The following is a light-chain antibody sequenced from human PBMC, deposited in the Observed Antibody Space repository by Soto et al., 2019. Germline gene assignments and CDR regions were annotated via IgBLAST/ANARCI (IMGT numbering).Light chain of an antibody. Sequence: EIEMTQSPATMSVSPGERVTLSCRASESVASNLAWYQQKIGQAPRLLIYGASSRATGIPDRFSGSGSGTDFALTISRLEPEDFAVYYCQQYGSSPNTFGQGTRLEIK. CDR3: QQYGSSPNT. J-gene: IGKJ5*01. V-gene: IGKV3-20*01. CDR1: ESVASN. CDR2: GAS.